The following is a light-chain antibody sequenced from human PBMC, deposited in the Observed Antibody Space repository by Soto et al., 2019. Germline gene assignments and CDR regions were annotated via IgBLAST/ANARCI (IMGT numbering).Light chain of an antibody. CDR1: QSISSY. CDR3: QQRSAWLT. V-gene: IGKV3-11*01. J-gene: IGKJ4*01. CDR2: DAS. Sequence: EIMLTQSPATLSLSPGERATLSCRASQSISSYLAWYQQKPGQPPRLLISDASNRAAATPARFSGSGSGTDFTLTISSLEPEDFAVYYCQQRSAWLTFGGGTKVEI.